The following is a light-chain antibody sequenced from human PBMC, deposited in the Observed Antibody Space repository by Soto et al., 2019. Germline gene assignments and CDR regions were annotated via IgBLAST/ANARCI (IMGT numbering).Light chain of an antibody. V-gene: IGLV1-40*01. J-gene: IGLJ1*01. CDR1: TSSIGADSD. Sequence: QSALTQPPSVFRAPGQRVTISCTGTTSSIGADSDVHWYQQFPGTAPKLLIFDNTNRPSGVPDRFSGSKSGTSASLAITGFQAEDEADYYCQSLDKSLDVYVFGTGTKVTV. CDR3: QSLDKSLDVYV. CDR2: DNT.